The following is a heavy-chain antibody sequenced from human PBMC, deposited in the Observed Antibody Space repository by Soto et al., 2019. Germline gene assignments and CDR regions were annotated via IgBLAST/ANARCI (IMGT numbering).Heavy chain of an antibody. V-gene: IGHV4-4*02. CDR1: GGSFSSSNW. J-gene: IGHJ6*02. CDR3: ARDREGYYSNYYGMDV. CDR2: IYHSGST. Sequence: QVQLQESGPGLVKPSGTLSLTCAVSGGSFSSSNWWSWVRQPPGKGLEWIGEIYHSGSTNYNPSLKARVTSSVDKSKNQFSLKLSSVTAADTAVYYCARDREGYYSNYYGMDVWGQGTTVTVSS.